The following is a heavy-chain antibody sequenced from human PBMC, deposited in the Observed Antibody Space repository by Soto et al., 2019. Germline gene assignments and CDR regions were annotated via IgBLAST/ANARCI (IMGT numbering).Heavy chain of an antibody. D-gene: IGHD3-16*01. CDR1: GFRFSDYD. CDR2: ISGGGDVT. J-gene: IGHJ6*02. V-gene: IGHV3-23*01. Sequence: SGGSLRLSCAASGFRFSDYDMSWVRQAPGKGLEWVSAISGGGDVTYYADSVKGRFTISRDNSKNTLYLQMNSLRAEDTAVYYCANRDTSMITRYYYGMDVWGRGTTVTVSS. CDR3: ANRDTSMITRYYYGMDV.